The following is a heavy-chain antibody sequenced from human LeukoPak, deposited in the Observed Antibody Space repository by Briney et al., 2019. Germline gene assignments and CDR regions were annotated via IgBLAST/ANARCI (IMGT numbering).Heavy chain of an antibody. CDR1: GFTFSGYW. J-gene: IGHJ6*02. D-gene: IGHD6-19*01. CDR3: ARVAPYSSGWLYYYYYGMDV. V-gene: IGHV3-7*01. Sequence: AAGTLRLSCAVSGFTFSGYWMSWVPQAPGKGRGWVGNIKQDGREKEYVDSGKGRFTISRDNAKTSLYLQMNSLRAEDTAVYYCARVAPYSSGWLYYYYYGMDVWGQGTTVTVSS. CDR2: IKQDGREK.